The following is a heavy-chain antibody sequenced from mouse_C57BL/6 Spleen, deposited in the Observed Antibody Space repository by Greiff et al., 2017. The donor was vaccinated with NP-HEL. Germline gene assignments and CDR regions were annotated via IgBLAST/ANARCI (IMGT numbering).Heavy chain of an antibody. CDR3: TRRDGYDVSYAMDY. Sequence: QVQLQQSGAELVRPGASVTLSCKASGYTFTDYEMYWVKQTPVHGLEWIGAIDPETGGTAYNQKFKGKAILTADKSSSTAYMELRSLTSEDSAVYYCTRRDGYDVSYAMDYWGQGTSVTVSS. J-gene: IGHJ4*01. D-gene: IGHD2-2*01. CDR1: GYTFTDYE. V-gene: IGHV1-15*01. CDR2: IDPETGGT.